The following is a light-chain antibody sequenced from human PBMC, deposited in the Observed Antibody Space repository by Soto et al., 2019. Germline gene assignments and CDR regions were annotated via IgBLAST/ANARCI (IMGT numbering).Light chain of an antibody. CDR1: QSLSSN. CDR3: QQYNNWPLFT. CDR2: GAS. V-gene: IGKV3-15*01. Sequence: EIVMTQSPATLSVSPGERATLSCRASQSLSSNVAWYQQKPGQAPRLLIYGASTRATGIPSRFSGSWSGTAFTLTISSLQSEDFAVYYCQQYNNWPLFTFGPGTKVDV. J-gene: IGKJ3*01.